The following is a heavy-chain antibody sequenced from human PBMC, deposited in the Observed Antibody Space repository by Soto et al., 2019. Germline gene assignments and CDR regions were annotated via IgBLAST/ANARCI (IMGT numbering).Heavy chain of an antibody. J-gene: IGHJ4*02. CDR3: ARSSLMVYATKHYYFDY. D-gene: IGHD2-8*01. Sequence: PSETLSLTCAVYGGSFSGYYWTWIRQPPGKGLEWIGEINHSGSTNYNPSLKSRVTISVDTSKNQFSLKLSSVTAADTAVYYCARSSLMVYATKHYYFDYWGQGTLVTVSS. CDR2: INHSGST. CDR1: GGSFSGYY. V-gene: IGHV4-34*01.